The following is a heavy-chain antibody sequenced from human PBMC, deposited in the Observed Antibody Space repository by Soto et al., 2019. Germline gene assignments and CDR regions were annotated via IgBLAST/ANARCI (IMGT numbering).Heavy chain of an antibody. Sequence: GGSLRLSCAASGFTFSSYGMHWVRQAPGKGLEWVADISYDGSNKNYADSVKGRFTISRDNSKNTLYLQMHSLRAEDTAVYYCAKATGNNWYFDLWGRGTLVTVSS. CDR2: ISYDGSNK. V-gene: IGHV3-30*18. CDR1: GFTFSSYG. D-gene: IGHD2-8*02. CDR3: AKATGNNWYFDL. J-gene: IGHJ2*01.